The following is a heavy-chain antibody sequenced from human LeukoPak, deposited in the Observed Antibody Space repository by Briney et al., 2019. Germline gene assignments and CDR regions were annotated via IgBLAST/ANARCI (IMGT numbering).Heavy chain of an antibody. J-gene: IGHJ4*02. Sequence: PGGSLRLSGTASEFTFGDYAMSGVRKVPGKGLEGEGFIRSKAYGGTTEYAASVKGRFTISRDDSKSIAYLQMNSLKTEDTAVYYCTRDIEASFDYWGQGTLVTVSS. V-gene: IGHV3-49*04. CDR1: EFTFGDYA. CDR2: IRSKAYGGTT. CDR3: TRDIEASFDY. D-gene: IGHD5-12*01.